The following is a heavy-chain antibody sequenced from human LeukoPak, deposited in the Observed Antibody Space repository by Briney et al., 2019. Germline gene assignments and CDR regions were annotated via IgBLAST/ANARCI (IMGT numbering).Heavy chain of an antibody. J-gene: IGHJ4*02. V-gene: IGHV3-21*01. Sequence: GGSLRLSCAASGFTFSSYSMNWVRQAPGKGLEWVSSISSSSSYIYYADSVKGRFTISRGNAKNSLYLQMNSLRAEDTAVYYCARELGARDSSGYYRPFDYWGQGTLVTVSS. CDR1: GFTFSSYS. CDR2: ISSSSSYI. D-gene: IGHD3-22*01. CDR3: ARELGARDSSGYYRPFDY.